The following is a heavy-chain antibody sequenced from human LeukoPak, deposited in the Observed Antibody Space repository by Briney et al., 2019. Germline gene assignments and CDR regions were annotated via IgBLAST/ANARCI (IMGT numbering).Heavy chain of an antibody. V-gene: IGHV1-8*01. CDR2: MNPNSGNT. D-gene: IGHD2-15*01. J-gene: IGHJ5*02. CDR1: GYTFTSYD. CDR3: ARGRTGGGPVFCSGGSCESWFDP. Sequence: ASVKVSCKASGYTFTSYDINWVRQATGQGLEWMGWMNPNSGNTGYAQKFQGRVTMTRNTSISTAYMELSSLRSEDTAVYYCARGRTGGGPVFCSGGSCESWFDPWGQGTLVTVSS.